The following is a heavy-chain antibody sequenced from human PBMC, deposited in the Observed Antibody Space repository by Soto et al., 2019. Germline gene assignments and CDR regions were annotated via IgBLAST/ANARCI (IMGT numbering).Heavy chain of an antibody. Sequence: QVVLQESGPGLVKPSETLSLTCSVSGRSITSYYWSWVRQPPGKGLEWIGYIYDNGITSQNPCLKSRVTMSADTSQNQFSLKLTSVTCADTAVYYCARTYDSNGYANEFDSWGQGILVTVTS. J-gene: IGHJ4*02. CDR1: GRSITSYY. CDR2: IYDNGIT. V-gene: IGHV4-59*12. D-gene: IGHD3-22*01. CDR3: ARTYDSNGYANEFDS.